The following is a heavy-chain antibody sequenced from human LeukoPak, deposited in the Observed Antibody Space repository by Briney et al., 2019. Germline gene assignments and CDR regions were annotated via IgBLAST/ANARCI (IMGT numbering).Heavy chain of an antibody. J-gene: IGHJ6*02. V-gene: IGHV4-39*01. CDR1: GGSISSSSYY. CDR2: IYYSGST. CDR3: ARGKYYYGSGSYLGSYYYYYGMDV. D-gene: IGHD3-10*01. Sequence: SETLSLTCTVSGGSISSSSYYWGWIRQPPGKGLEWIGSIYYSGSTYYNPSLKSRVTISVDTSKNQFSLKLSSVTAADTAVYYCARGKYYYGSGSYLGSYYYYYGMDVWGQGTTVTVSS.